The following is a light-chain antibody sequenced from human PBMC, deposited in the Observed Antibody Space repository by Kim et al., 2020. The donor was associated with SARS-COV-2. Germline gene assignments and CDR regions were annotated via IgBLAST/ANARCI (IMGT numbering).Light chain of an antibody. J-gene: IGLJ1*01. CDR3: SSYTSSKTYV. CDR2: DVS. CDR1: SSDVGGYNY. V-gene: IGLV2-14*04. Sequence: GQSITLSCTGTSSDVGGYNYVSWYQQHPGKAPKLMIYDVSERPSGIFNRFSGSKSGNTASLTISGLLAEDEADYYCSSYTSSKTYVFGTGTKVTVL.